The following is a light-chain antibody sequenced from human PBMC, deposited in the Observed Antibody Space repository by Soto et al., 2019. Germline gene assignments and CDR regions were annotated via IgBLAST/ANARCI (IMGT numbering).Light chain of an antibody. Sequence: DIQMTQSPSSLSASVGDRVTVTCRASQAIDNFLAWYQQKPGKVPKLLIYAASTLHVGVPSRFSGSGSGTDFTLTISRLQPEDVATCYCQRYISGPWTFGQGTKVEIK. J-gene: IGKJ1*01. CDR2: AAS. V-gene: IGKV1-27*01. CDR1: QAIDNF. CDR3: QRYISGPWT.